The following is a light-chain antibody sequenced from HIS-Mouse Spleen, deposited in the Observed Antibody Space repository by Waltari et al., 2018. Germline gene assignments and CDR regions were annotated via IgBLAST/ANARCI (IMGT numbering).Light chain of an antibody. J-gene: IGLJ1*01. CDR2: DVS. V-gene: IGLV2-14*03. CDR1: SSDVGGYNY. Sequence: QSALTQPASVSGSPGQSIPISCTGTSSDVGGYNYVSWYQQHPGKAPKLMIYDVSNRPSGVSNRFSGSKSDNTASLTISGLQAEDEADYYCSSYTSSSTNYVFGTGTKVTVL. CDR3: SSYTSSSTNYV.